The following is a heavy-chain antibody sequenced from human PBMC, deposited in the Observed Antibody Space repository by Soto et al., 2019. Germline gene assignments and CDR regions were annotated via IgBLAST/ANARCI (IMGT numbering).Heavy chain of an antibody. CDR2: IIPLFGAT. Sequence: QVQLVQSGSEVQMPGSSVTVSCKTSGGTFSRHAINWVRQAPGQGLELMGGIIPLFGATNYAQKFKGRVTISADESTSTAYMELRSLTSEDAAVYYGARAAIHGSSWYFWFDPWGQGTLVTVSS. D-gene: IGHD6-13*01. CDR1: GGTFSRHA. CDR3: ARAAIHGSSWYFWFDP. J-gene: IGHJ5*02. V-gene: IGHV1-69*01.